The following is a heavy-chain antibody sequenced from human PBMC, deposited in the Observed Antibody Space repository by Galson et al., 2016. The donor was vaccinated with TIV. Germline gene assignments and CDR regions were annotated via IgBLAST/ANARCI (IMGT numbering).Heavy chain of an antibody. J-gene: IGHJ4*02. CDR2: VRSKANNYAT. D-gene: IGHD6-6*01. CDR1: GFTFSDHY. V-gene: IGHV3-72*01. Sequence: SLRLSCAASGFTFSDHYMDWVRQAPGKGLEWIGRVRSKANNYATLYAASVKGRFTISRDDSKNSLLLQINSLQTEDTAVYYCARVNVVLDYWGQGTLVTVSS. CDR3: ARVNVVLDY.